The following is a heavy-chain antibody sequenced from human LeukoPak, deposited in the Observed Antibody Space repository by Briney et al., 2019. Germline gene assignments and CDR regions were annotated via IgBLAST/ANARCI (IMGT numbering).Heavy chain of an antibody. J-gene: IGHJ4*02. Sequence: RASVKVSCKASGGTFSSYAISWVRQAPGQGLEWMGGIIPIFGTANYAQKFQGRVTITADKSTSTAYMELSSLRSEDTAVYYCAREAGVLRFLEWLPRWYFDYWGQGTLVTVSS. CDR3: AREAGVLRFLEWLPRWYFDY. D-gene: IGHD3-3*01. V-gene: IGHV1-69*06. CDR1: GGTFSSYA. CDR2: IIPIFGTA.